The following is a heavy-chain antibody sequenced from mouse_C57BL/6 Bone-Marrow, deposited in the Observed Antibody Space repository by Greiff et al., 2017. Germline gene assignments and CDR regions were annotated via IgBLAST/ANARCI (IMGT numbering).Heavy chain of an antibody. V-gene: IGHV3-6*01. J-gene: IGHJ2*01. CDR1: GYSITSGYY. D-gene: IGHD1-1*01. Sequence: EVKLMESGPGLVKPSQSLSLTCSVTGYSITSGYYWNWIRQFPGNKLEWMGYISYDGSNNYNPSLKNRISITRDTSKNQFFLKLNSVTTEDTATYYCARVTTVDFDYWGQGTTLTVSS. CDR2: ISYDGSN. CDR3: ARVTTVDFDY.